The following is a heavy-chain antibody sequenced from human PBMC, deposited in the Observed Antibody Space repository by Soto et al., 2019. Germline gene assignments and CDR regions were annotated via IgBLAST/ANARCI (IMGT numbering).Heavy chain of an antibody. CDR1: GGSVSSGSYY. D-gene: IGHD2-2*01. Sequence: SETLSLTCTVSGGSVSSGSYYWSWIRHPPGKGLEWIGYIYYSGSTNSNPSLKSRVTISVDTSKNQFSLKLSSVTAADTAVYYCARDPGYCSSTSCFDWFDPWGQGTLVTVSS. CDR3: ARDPGYCSSTSCFDWFDP. J-gene: IGHJ5*02. CDR2: IYYSGST. V-gene: IGHV4-61*01.